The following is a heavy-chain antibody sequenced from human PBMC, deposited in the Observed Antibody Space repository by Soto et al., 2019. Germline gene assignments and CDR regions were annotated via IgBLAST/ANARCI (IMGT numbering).Heavy chain of an antibody. J-gene: IGHJ5*02. Sequence: GWSLRLSCAASGFTFSSYAMHWVRQAPGKGLEWVAFISYDGSNKYYADSVKGRFTISRDNSKNTLYLQMNSLRAEDTAVYYCARDLTGDYSHIHTWGQGTLGIVSS. V-gene: IGHV3-30-3*01. CDR3: ARDLTGDYSHIHT. CDR1: GFTFSSYA. CDR2: ISYDGSNK. D-gene: IGHD4-17*01.